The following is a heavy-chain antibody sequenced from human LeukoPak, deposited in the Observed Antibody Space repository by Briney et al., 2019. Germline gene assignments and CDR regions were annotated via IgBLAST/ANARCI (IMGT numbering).Heavy chain of an antibody. Sequence: GGSLRLSCAASGITFSGSGMSWVRQAPGKGLEWVSTISGSGSNTHYADSVKGRFTISRDNYKDTLYMQMNSLRAEDTAVYYCAKDISSGWPYCFDYWGQGTLVTVSS. CDR2: ISGSGSNT. CDR3: AKDISSGWPYCFDY. J-gene: IGHJ4*02. V-gene: IGHV3-23*01. D-gene: IGHD6-19*01. CDR1: GITFSGSG.